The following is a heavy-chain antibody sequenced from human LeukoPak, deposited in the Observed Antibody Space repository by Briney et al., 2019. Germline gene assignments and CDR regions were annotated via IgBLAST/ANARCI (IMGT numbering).Heavy chain of an antibody. CDR1: GFTFSSYG. J-gene: IGHJ3*02. V-gene: IGHV3-30*02. D-gene: IGHD2-15*01. Sequence: GGSLRLSCAASGFTFSSYGMHWVRQAPGKGLEWVAFIRYDGSNKYYADSVKGRFTISRDNSKNTLYLQMNSLRAEDTAVYYCARDRVALDDAFDIWGQGTMVTVSS. CDR3: ARDRVALDDAFDI. CDR2: IRYDGSNK.